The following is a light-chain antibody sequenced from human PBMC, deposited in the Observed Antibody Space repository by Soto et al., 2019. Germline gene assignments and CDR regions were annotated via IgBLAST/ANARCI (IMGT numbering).Light chain of an antibody. V-gene: IGLV2-14*03. CDR2: DVT. J-gene: IGLJ1*01. CDR1: STDVGGYNY. Sequence: QYVLTQPPCVSGSTGQSITISCTGTSTDVGGYNYVSWYQQHPGKAPKLMIYDVTNRPSGVSWRFSGSKSGNTASLAISGLQAEDEADYYCSSYAGSATRLFVFGTGTKVTVL. CDR3: SSYAGSATRLFV.